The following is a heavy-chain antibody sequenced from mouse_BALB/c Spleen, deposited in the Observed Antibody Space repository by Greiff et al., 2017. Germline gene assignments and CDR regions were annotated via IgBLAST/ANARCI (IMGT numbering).Heavy chain of an antibody. D-gene: IGHD2-1*01. J-gene: IGHJ3*01. CDR2: IDPANGNT. Sequence: VQLQQSGAELVKPGASVKLSCTASGFNIKDTNMHWVKQRPEQGLEWIGRIDPANGNTKYDPKFQGKATITADTSSNTAYLQLSSLTSEDTAVYYCACYGNYTWFAYWGQGTLVTVSA. CDR1: GFNIKDTN. CDR3: ACYGNYTWFAY. V-gene: IGHV14-3*02.